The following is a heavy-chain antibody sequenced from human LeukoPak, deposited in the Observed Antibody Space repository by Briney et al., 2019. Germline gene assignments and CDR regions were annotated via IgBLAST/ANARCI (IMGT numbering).Heavy chain of an antibody. CDR3: AKDQRQSDVGQLGIVVT. D-gene: IGHD2-21*01. J-gene: IGHJ5*02. CDR1: GYSFGIYW. Sequence: GGSLRLSCAGSGYSFGIYWMSWVRQAPGKGLEWVANINQDGTGTYYVDSVRGRFTVSRDNTRNSLYLQMNSLRAEDTAVYYCAKDQRQSDVGQLGIVVTWGQGTLVTVSS. CDR2: INQDGTGT. V-gene: IGHV3-7*01.